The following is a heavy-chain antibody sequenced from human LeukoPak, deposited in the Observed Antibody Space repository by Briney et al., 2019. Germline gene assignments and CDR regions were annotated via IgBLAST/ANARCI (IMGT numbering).Heavy chain of an antibody. V-gene: IGHV4-4*07. Sequence: SETLSLTCTVSGGSISNYYWSWIRQPAGKALVWIGRVYASGSTDYNPSLESRVTMSIDTSMSQFSLTLTSVTAADTAVYFCARDWGNAWGQGTTVTVSS. D-gene: IGHD3-16*01. CDR1: GGSISNYY. J-gene: IGHJ6*02. CDR2: VYASGST. CDR3: ARDWGNA.